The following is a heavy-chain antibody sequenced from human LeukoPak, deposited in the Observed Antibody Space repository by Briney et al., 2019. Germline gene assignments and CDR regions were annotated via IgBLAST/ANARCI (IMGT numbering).Heavy chain of an antibody. CDR2: ISRSGGST. J-gene: IGHJ4*02. Sequence: PGGSLRLSCAASGFTFSNYAMNWVRQAPGRGLEWVSGISRSGGSTYYVDSVKGRFTISRDNSKNTMCLQMNSLRAEDTAVYYCAKRSLTMVRGVFDHWGQGILVTVSS. D-gene: IGHD3-10*01. V-gene: IGHV3-23*01. CDR1: GFTFSNYA. CDR3: AKRSLTMVRGVFDH.